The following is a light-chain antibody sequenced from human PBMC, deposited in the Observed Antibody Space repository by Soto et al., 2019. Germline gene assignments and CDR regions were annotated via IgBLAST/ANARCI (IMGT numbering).Light chain of an antibody. V-gene: IGKV1-5*03. CDR1: QTISSW. J-gene: IGKJ1*01. Sequence: DSQMTQSPSTVSASVGDRVTSTCRASQTISSWLAWYQQKPGKAPKLLIYKASTLKSGVPSRFSGSGSGTEFTLTISSLQPDDFATYYCQQYNSYSFGQGTKVDIK. CDR3: QQYNSYS. CDR2: KAS.